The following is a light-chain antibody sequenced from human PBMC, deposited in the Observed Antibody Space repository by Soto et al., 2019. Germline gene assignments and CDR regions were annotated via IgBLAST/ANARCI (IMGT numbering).Light chain of an antibody. Sequence: DIPMTQSPSTLSASVGDRVTITCRASESISSLLAWYQQKPGKAPKLLIYQASGLESGVPSRFSGSGSGTEFTLTISSLQPDDFATYYCQQYNSYGTFGQGTKVEIK. CDR3: QQYNSYGT. CDR1: ESISSL. J-gene: IGKJ1*01. CDR2: QAS. V-gene: IGKV1-5*03.